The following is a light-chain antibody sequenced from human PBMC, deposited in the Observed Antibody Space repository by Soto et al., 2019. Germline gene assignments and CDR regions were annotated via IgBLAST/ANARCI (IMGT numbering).Light chain of an antibody. CDR3: QQSFSAPRYT. CDR1: QSINSY. V-gene: IGKV1-39*01. CDR2: GAS. Sequence: DIQMTESPSSLSASVGDRVTVTCRASQSINSYLNWYQQKPGKAPNLLIFGASRLQSGVPSRVRGSVSGTDYTLTISSLHPEDFATYYCQQSFSAPRYTFGEGTKLDIK. J-gene: IGKJ2*01.